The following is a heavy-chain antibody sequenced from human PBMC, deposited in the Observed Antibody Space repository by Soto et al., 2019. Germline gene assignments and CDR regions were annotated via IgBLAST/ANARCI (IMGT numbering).Heavy chain of an antibody. CDR2: TYYRSKWYD. Sequence: HSQTLSLTCAISGDSVSSNRAAWNWIRQSPSRGLEWLGRTYYRSKWYDDYAVSVKGRITINPDTSKNQFSLHLNSVTPEDTAVYYCASEGAASTDYGGNIDYWGPGTLVTVSS. CDR3: ASEGAASTDYGGNIDY. CDR1: GDSVSSNRAA. V-gene: IGHV6-1*01. D-gene: IGHD2-15*01. J-gene: IGHJ4*02.